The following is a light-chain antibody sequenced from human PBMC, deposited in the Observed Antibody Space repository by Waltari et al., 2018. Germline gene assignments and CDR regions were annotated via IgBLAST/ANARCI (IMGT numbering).Light chain of an antibody. J-gene: IGKJ5*01. CDR3: QHYNNWPFT. CDR2: DAS. V-gene: IGKV3-15*01. CDR1: QGITSS. Sequence: ELVMPQSPATLSVSPGERATLSCRASQGITSSLTWFQQKPGQAPRLLIYDASTRDTGIPARFSGSGSETEFTLTISSLQSEDFAVYYCQHYNNWPFTFGQGTRLENK.